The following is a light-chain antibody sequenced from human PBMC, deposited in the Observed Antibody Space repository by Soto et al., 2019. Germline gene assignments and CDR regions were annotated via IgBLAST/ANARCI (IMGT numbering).Light chain of an antibody. J-gene: IGKJ1*01. Sequence: EIVMTQSPATLSVSPGERATLSCRASQSVSINLAWYQQKPGQAPRLLIYGASTRATGIPARFSGSGSGTEFTLTISSLQSEDFAVYYCQQYGSSGTFGQGTKVDI. V-gene: IGKV3-15*01. CDR2: GAS. CDR3: QQYGSSGT. CDR1: QSVSIN.